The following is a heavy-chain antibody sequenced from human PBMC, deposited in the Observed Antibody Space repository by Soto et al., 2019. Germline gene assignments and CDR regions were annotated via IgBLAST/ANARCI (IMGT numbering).Heavy chain of an antibody. Sequence: GGSLRLSCAASGFTFSSYWMSWVRQAPGKGLEWVANINHDGSEKYHVDSVKGRCTISRDSAKNSLYLQMNRLRAEDAAVYYCARGTVEMATIDAFDIWGQGTMVTVSS. D-gene: IGHD2-2*01. CDR3: ARGTVEMATIDAFDI. V-gene: IGHV3-7*01. J-gene: IGHJ3*02. CDR2: INHDGSEK. CDR1: GFTFSSYW.